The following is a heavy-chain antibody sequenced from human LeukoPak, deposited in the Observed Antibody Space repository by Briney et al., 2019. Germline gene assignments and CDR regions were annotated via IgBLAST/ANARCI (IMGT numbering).Heavy chain of an antibody. J-gene: IGHJ4*02. D-gene: IGHD5-18*01. CDR2: INSDGSST. V-gene: IGHV3-74*01. CDR1: GFTFSSYW. CDR3: ARTIIGYSYAPY. Sequence: PGGSLRLSCAASGFTFSSYWMHWVRQAPGKGLVWVSRINSDGSSTSYADSVKGRFTVSRDNAKNTLHLQMNSLRAEDTAVYYCARTIIGYSYAPYWGQGTLVTVSS.